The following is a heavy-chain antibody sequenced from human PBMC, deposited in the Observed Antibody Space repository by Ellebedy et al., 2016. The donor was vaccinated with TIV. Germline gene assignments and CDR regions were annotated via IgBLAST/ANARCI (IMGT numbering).Heavy chain of an antibody. V-gene: IGHV3-21*01. J-gene: IGHJ4*02. CDR1: GFTFSSYD. CDR2: ISGSGGST. D-gene: IGHD6-19*01. Sequence: GESLKISXAASGFTFSSYDMHWVRQAPGKGLEWVSAISGSGGSTYYADSVKGRFTISRDNAKNSLYLQMNSLRAEDTAVYYCASWNSQWLAFDYWGQGTLVTVSS. CDR3: ASWNSQWLAFDY.